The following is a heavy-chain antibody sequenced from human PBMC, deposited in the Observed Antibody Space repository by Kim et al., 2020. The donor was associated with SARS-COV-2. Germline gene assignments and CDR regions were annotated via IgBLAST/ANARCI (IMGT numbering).Heavy chain of an antibody. CDR1: GFTFSSYG. D-gene: IGHD2-15*01. CDR3: AKEGPVVTGAFDI. CDR2: ISYDGSNK. J-gene: IGHJ3*02. V-gene: IGHV3-30*18. Sequence: GSLRLSCAASGFTFSSYGMHWVRQAPGKGLEWVAVISYDGSNKYYADSVKGRFTISRDNSKNTLYLQMNSLRAEDTAVYYCAKEGPVVTGAFDIWGQGTMVTVSS.